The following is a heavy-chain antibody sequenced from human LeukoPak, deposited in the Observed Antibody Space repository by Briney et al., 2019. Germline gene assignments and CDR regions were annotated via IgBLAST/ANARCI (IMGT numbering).Heavy chain of an antibody. Sequence: SETLSLTCAVYGGSFSGYYWSWIRQPPGKGLEWIGEINHSGSTNYNPSLKSRVTISVDTSKNQFSLKLSSVTAADTAVYYCARGRQWPNIAQYYYGMDVWGQGTTVTVSS. CDR3: ARGRQWPNIAQYYYGMDV. CDR2: INHSGST. J-gene: IGHJ6*02. D-gene: IGHD6-19*01. CDR1: GGSFSGYY. V-gene: IGHV4-34*01.